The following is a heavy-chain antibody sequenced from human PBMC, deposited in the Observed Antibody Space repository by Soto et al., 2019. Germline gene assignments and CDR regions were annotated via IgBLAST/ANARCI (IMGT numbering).Heavy chain of an antibody. CDR2: ISGSGGST. V-gene: IGHV3-23*01. CDR3: AKDLCYDSSGCGMDV. Sequence: GGSLRLSCAASGFTFSSYAMSWVRQAPGKGLEWVSAISGSGGSTYYADSVKGRFTISRDNSKNTLYLQMNSLRAEDTAVYYCAKDLCYDSSGCGMDVWGQGTTVTVSS. J-gene: IGHJ6*02. CDR1: GFTFSSYA. D-gene: IGHD3-22*01.